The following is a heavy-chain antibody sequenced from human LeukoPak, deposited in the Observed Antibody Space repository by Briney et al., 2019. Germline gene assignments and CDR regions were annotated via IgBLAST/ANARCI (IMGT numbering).Heavy chain of an antibody. D-gene: IGHD4-17*01. V-gene: IGHV4-39*07. CDR1: GGSISSSSYY. Sequence: SETLSLTCTVSGGSISSSSYYWGWIRQPPGKGLEWIGEINHSGSTNYNPSLKSRVTISVDTSKNQFSLKLNSVTAADTAMYYCARRNYGDSDDVFDIWGQGTMVTVSS. J-gene: IGHJ3*02. CDR3: ARRNYGDSDDVFDI. CDR2: INHSGST.